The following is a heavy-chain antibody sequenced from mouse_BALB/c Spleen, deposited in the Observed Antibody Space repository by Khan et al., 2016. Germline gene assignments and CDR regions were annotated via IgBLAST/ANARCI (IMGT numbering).Heavy chain of an antibody. CDR2: ISTGGSYT. D-gene: IGHD1-1*01. V-gene: IGHV5-6*01. Sequence: EVELVESGGDLVKPGGSLKLSCAASGFTFSRYDMSWVRQTPDKRLEWVATISTGGSYTYYPDSVRGRFTISRDNAKNTLDLQLSSLKSEDTAMYYCTRHYCDGGSYDWFTYWGQGTLVTVSA. CDR3: TRHYCDGGSYDWFTY. CDR1: GFTFSRYD. J-gene: IGHJ3*01.